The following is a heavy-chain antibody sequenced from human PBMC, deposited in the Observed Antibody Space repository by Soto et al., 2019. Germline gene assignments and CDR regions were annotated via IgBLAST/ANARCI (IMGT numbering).Heavy chain of an antibody. Sequence: SETLSLTCSVSGGSISSYYWSWIRQPPGKGLEWIGYIYYSGSTNYNPSLKSRVTISVDTSKNQFSLKLSSVTAADTAVYYCAKVMAGWLPLKSPNDYWGQGTLVTVSS. J-gene: IGHJ4*02. CDR2: IYYSGST. CDR1: GGSISSYY. CDR3: AKVMAGWLPLKSPNDY. D-gene: IGHD5-12*01. V-gene: IGHV4-59*08.